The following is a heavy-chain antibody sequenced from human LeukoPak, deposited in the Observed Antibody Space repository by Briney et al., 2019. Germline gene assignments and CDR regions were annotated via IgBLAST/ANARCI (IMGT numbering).Heavy chain of an antibody. CDR2: ISGSGGGT. CDR1: GFTFSSYA. Sequence: QPGGSLRLSCAASGFTFSSYAMSWVRQAPGKGLGWVSTISGSGGGTYYADSVKGRFTISRDNSKNTLYLQMNSLRAEDTAVYYCVKASPDYYWYFDLWGRGTLVTVSS. V-gene: IGHV3-23*01. CDR3: VKASPDYYWYFDL. J-gene: IGHJ2*01. D-gene: IGHD5-12*01.